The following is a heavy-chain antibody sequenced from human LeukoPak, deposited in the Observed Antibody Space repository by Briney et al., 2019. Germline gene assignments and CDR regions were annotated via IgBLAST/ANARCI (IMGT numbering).Heavy chain of an antibody. CDR1: GFTFSSYE. CDR3: ERDGSVHGDFTQGFDY. Sequence: GGSLRLSCAASGFTFSSYEMNWVRQAPGKGLEWVSYISSSGSTIKYAESVKGRFTISRDNAKNSLYLQMNSLRAEDTAVYYCERDGSVHGDFTQGFDYWGQGTLVTVSS. D-gene: IGHD4-17*01. J-gene: IGHJ4*02. CDR2: ISSSGSTI. V-gene: IGHV3-48*03.